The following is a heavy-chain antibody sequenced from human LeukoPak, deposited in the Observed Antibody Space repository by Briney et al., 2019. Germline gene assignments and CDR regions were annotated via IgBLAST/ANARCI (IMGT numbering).Heavy chain of an antibody. J-gene: IGHJ3*02. V-gene: IGHV4-39*01. CDR2: IYYSGST. Sequence: KTSETLSLTCTVSGGSISSSTYYWGWIRQPPGKGLEWIGSIYYSGSTYYNPSLKSRVTISVDTSKNQFSLKLSSVPAADTALYYCARLTMVRGAPDAFDIWGQGTMVTVSS. CDR3: ARLTMVRGAPDAFDI. CDR1: GGSISSSTYY. D-gene: IGHD3-10*01.